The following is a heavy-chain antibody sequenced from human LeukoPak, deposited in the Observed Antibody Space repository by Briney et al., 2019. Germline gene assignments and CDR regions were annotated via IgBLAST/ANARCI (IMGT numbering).Heavy chain of an antibody. CDR2: IYYSGST. J-gene: IGHJ6*02. V-gene: IGHV4-59*01. Sequence: PSETLSLTCTVSGGSISSYYWSWIRQPPGKGLEWIGYIYYSGSTNYNPSLKSRVTISVDTSKNQFSLKLSSVTAADTAVYYCARDYYGSGSYYSYYGMDVWGQGTTVTVSS. D-gene: IGHD3-10*01. CDR1: GGSISSYY. CDR3: ARDYYGSGSYYSYYGMDV.